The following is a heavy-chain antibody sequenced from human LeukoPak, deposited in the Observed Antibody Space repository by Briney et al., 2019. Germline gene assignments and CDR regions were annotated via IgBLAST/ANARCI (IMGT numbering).Heavy chain of an antibody. Sequence: GGSLRLSCAASGFTFSSYGMSWVRQAPGKGLEWVSAISGSGGSTYYADSVKGRFTISRDNSKNTLYLQMNSLRAEDTAVYYCAKDERLLSFLKWGQGTLVTVSS. CDR1: GFTFSSYG. J-gene: IGHJ4*02. D-gene: IGHD3-3*01. V-gene: IGHV3-23*01. CDR3: AKDERLLSFLK. CDR2: ISGSGGST.